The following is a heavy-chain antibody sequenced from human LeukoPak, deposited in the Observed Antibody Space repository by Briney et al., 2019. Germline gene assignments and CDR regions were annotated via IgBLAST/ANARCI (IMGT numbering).Heavy chain of an antibody. CDR3: ALWYYYDSSVDY. D-gene: IGHD3-22*01. CDR1: GFTFSSYA. J-gene: IGHJ4*02. Sequence: GGSLRLSCAASGFTFSSYAMHWVRQAPGKGLEWVAVISCDGSNKYYADSVKGRFTISRDNSKNTLYLQMNSLRAEDTAVYYCALWYYYDSSVDYWGQGTLVTVSS. V-gene: IGHV3-30-3*01. CDR2: ISCDGSNK.